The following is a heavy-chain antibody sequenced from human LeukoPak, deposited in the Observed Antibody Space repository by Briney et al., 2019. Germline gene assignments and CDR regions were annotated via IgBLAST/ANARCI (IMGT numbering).Heavy chain of an antibody. CDR1: GFTLSSYT. D-gene: IGHD5-18*01. CDR2: ISGSGGST. CDR3: AKDARYSYGQGYFDY. V-gene: IGHV3-23*01. J-gene: IGHJ4*02. Sequence: GGSLRLSCAASGFTLSSYTMSSVCQAPGKGLEWVSVISGSGGSTYYADSVKGRFTISRDNSKNTLYLQMNSLRAEDTAVYYCAKDARYSYGQGYFDYWGQGTLVTVSS.